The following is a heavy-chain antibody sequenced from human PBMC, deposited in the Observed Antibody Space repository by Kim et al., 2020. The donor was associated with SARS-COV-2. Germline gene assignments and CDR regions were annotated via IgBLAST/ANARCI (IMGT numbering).Heavy chain of an antibody. CDR2: IYYSGST. Sequence: SETLSLTCTVSAGSISSYYWSWIRQPPGKGLEWIGSIYYSGSTNYNPSLKSRVTISVDTSKNQFSLKLSSVTAADTAVYYCARLGSSYDSSGDYLDYWGQGTLVTVSS. J-gene: IGHJ4*02. D-gene: IGHD3-22*01. V-gene: IGHV4-59*01. CDR3: ARLGSSYDSSGDYLDY. CDR1: AGSISSYY.